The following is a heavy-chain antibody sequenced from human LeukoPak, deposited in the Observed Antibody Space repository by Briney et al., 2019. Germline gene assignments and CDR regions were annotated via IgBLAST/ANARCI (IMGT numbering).Heavy chain of an antibody. V-gene: IGHV1-69*06. CDR3: ARGVPTRKTFYYYYMDV. J-gene: IGHJ6*03. Sequence: GASVKVSCKASGGTFSSYAISWVRQAPGQGLEWMGGIIPIFGTANYAQKFQGRVTITADKSTSTAYMELSSLRSEDTAVYYCARGVPTRKTFYYYYMDVWGKGTTVTVSS. CDR2: IIPIFGTA. CDR1: GGTFSSYA.